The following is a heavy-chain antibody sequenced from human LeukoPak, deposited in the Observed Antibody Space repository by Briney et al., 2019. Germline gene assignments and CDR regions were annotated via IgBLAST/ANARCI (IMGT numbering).Heavy chain of an antibody. J-gene: IGHJ4*02. V-gene: IGHV3-66*02. Sequence: GGSLRLSCVASGFTVSGNYMSWVRQAPGKGLEWVSVIYSGGNTYYADSVKGRFTISRDNSKNTLYLQMNSLRPEDTAVYHCARDPGNGSGTDYDMGYWGQGTLVTVSS. CDR1: GFTVSGNY. CDR2: IYSGGNT. CDR3: ARDPGNGSGTDYDMGY. D-gene: IGHD3-10*01.